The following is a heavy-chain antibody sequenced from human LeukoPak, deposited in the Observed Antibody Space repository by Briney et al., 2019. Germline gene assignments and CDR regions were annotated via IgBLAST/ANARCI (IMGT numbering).Heavy chain of an antibody. V-gene: IGHV1-18*01. Sequence: GASVKVSCKASGYTFTGYGISWVRQAPGQGLEWMGWINAYNGNTNYAQKLQGRVTMTTDTSTSTAYMELRSLRSDDTAVYYCARELDPSFYCRAGRPYDAFDIWGQGTMVTVSS. J-gene: IGHJ3*02. D-gene: IGHD2-15*01. CDR1: GYTFTGYG. CDR2: INAYNGNT. CDR3: ARELDPSFYCRAGRPYDAFDI.